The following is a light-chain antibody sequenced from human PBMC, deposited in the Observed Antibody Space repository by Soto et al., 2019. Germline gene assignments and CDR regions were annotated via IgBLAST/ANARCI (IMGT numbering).Light chain of an antibody. J-gene: IGKJ5*01. Sequence: EIVMTQSPASLSVSPGGRATVPCRASQSVSSYLAWYQQKPGQAPRLLIYDASNRATGIPARFSGSGSGTDFTLTISSLEPEDFAVYYCQQRSNWPVTFGQGTRLEIK. V-gene: IGKV3-11*01. CDR3: QQRSNWPVT. CDR1: QSVSSY. CDR2: DAS.